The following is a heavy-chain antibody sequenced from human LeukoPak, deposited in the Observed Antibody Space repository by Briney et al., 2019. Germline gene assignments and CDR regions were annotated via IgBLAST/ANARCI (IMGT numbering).Heavy chain of an antibody. CDR1: GYTFTSYG. CDR2: ISAYNGNT. Sequence: ASVKVSCKASGYTFTSYGISWVRQAPGQGLEWMGWISAYNGNTNYAQKLQGRVTMTRDTSISTAYMELSRLRSDDTAVYYCAREAFVVAATEFVKLCDYWGQGTLVTVSS. J-gene: IGHJ4*02. D-gene: IGHD2-15*01. V-gene: IGHV1-18*01. CDR3: AREAFVVAATEFVKLCDY.